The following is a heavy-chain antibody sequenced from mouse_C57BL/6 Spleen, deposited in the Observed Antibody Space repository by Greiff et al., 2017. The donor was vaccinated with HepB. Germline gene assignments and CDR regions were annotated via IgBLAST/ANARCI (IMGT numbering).Heavy chain of an antibody. CDR3: ARFDDCYYYFDY. CDR1: GYAFTNYL. J-gene: IGHJ2*01. Sequence: VQLVESGAELVRPGTSVKVSCKASGYAFTNYLIEWVKQRPGQGLEWIGVINPGSGGTNYNEKFKGKATLTADKSSSTAYMQLSSLTSEDSAVYFCARFDDCYYYFDYWGQGTTLTVSS. D-gene: IGHD2-3*01. CDR2: INPGSGGT. V-gene: IGHV1-54*01.